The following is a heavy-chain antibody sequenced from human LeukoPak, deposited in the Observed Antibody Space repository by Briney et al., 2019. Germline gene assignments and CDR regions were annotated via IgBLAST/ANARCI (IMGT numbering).Heavy chain of an antibody. CDR1: GFTFSSHR. CDR2: VSSDGRNT. V-gene: IGHV3-74*01. D-gene: IGHD4-23*01. Sequence: GGSLRLSCAASGFTFSSHRMHWVRQAPGKGLVWVSRVSSDGRNTIYADSVKGRFTISRDNAMNTLYLQMNSLRAEDTAVYYCARDLGGSGPTPIDYWGQGILVTVSS. J-gene: IGHJ4*02. CDR3: ARDLGGSGPTPIDY.